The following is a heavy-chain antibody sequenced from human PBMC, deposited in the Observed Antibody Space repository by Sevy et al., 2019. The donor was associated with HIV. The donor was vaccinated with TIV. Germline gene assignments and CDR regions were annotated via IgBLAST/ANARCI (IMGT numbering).Heavy chain of an antibody. CDR3: AKVAPARAVLLWFGELPGLDY. CDR2: ISGSGGST. J-gene: IGHJ4*02. V-gene: IGHV3-23*01. D-gene: IGHD3-10*01. Sequence: GGSLRLSCAASGFTFSSYAMSWVRQAPGKGLEWVSAISGSGGSTYYADSVKGRFTISRDNSKNTLYLQMNSLRAEDTAVYYCAKVAPARAVLLWFGELPGLDYWGQRTLVTVSS. CDR1: GFTFSSYA.